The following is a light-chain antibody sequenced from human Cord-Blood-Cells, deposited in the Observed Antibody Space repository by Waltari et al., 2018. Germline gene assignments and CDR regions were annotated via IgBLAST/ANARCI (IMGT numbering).Light chain of an antibody. CDR2: DVS. Sequence: QSALTQPASVSGSPGQSITISCTGTSRDVGGYNYVSWYQQHPGKAPKLMIYDVSNRPSGVSKRFSGSKSGNTASLTISGLQAEDEADYYCSSYTSSSTWVFGGGTKLTGL. V-gene: IGLV2-14*01. CDR3: SSYTSSSTWV. J-gene: IGLJ3*02. CDR1: SRDVGGYNY.